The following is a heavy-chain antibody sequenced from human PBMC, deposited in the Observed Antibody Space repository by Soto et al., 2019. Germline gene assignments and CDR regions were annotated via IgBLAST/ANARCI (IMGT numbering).Heavy chain of an antibody. CDR2: IVVGSGNT. CDR3: AENSRGTRYDGMDV. V-gene: IGHV1-58*01. D-gene: IGHD1-1*01. CDR1: AFRLTSSD. J-gene: IGHJ6*02. Sequence: SVKVSCKACAFRLTSSDVRPVRQLPGPRLDWIGWIVVGSGNTYYAQKFQERVTFTRATSTRTAYMELSSLRSDDTATYYFAENSRGTRYDGMDVWG.